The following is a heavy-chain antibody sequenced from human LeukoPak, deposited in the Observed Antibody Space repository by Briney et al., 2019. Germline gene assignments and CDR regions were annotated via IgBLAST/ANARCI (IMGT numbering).Heavy chain of an antibody. J-gene: IGHJ6*03. CDR1: GGSVSSSSYY. CDR3: ARVCPYYYYYMDV. Sequence: SETLSLTCTVSGGSVSSSSYYWGWIRQPPGKGLEWIGSIYYSGSTYYNPSLKSRVTISVDTSKNQFSLKLSSVTAADTAVYYCARVCPYYYYYMDVWGKGTTVTVSS. CDR2: IYYSGST. V-gene: IGHV4-39*07.